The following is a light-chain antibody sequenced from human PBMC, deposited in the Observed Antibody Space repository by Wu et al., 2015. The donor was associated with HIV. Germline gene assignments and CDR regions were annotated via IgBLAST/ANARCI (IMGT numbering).Light chain of an antibody. CDR2: AAS. V-gene: IGKV1-39*01. Sequence: DIQMTQSPSSLSASVGDRVTITCRASQSISSYLNWYQQKPGKAPKLLIYAASSLQSGVPSRFSGSGSGTDFTLIISSLHPEDFATYYCQQSYITPWTFGQGTKVEI. CDR3: QQSYITPWT. CDR1: QSISSY. J-gene: IGKJ1*01.